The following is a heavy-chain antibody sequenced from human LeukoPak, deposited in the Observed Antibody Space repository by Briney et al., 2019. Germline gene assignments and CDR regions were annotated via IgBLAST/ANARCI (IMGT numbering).Heavy chain of an antibody. D-gene: IGHD2-15*01. J-gene: IGHJ6*03. CDR1: GFTFSTYD. CDR2: ISFSGTTM. CDR3: ARDWVAVGGDYMDV. Sequence: AGGSLRLSCEASGFTFSTYDMNWVRQAPGKGLEWVSYISFSGTTMYYADSVKGRFTISRDNDKNSLYLQMNSLRAEDTAVYYCARDWVAVGGDYMDVWGKGTTVTISS. V-gene: IGHV3-48*03.